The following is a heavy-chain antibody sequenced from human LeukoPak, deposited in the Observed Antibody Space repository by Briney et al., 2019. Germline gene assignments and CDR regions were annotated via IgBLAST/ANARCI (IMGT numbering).Heavy chain of an antibody. CDR1: GYTFTHQW. J-gene: IGHJ4*02. Sequence: GESLKISCEASGYTFTHQWIGGLRQMPGTGLEWVGIIYPRDSDTIYSPSFQGHVTISADTSIKTAYLEWRSLEASDTAMYYCARHSDVVGAIWGQGTQVTVSS. CDR3: ARHSDVVGAI. CDR2: IYPRDSDT. V-gene: IGHV5-51*01. D-gene: IGHD3-3*01.